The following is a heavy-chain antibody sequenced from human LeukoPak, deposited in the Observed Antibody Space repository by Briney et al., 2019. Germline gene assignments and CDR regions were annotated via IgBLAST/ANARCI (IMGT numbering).Heavy chain of an antibody. CDR1: GDSISSSSYY. V-gene: IGHV4-39*07. Sequence: SETLSLTCTVSGDSISSSSYYWGWIRQPPGKGLEWIGSFHYGGSTYYNPSLKSRVTISVDTSKNQFSPKLSSVTAADTAVYYCARSRFGELLRPNAFDIWGQGTMVTVSS. J-gene: IGHJ3*02. CDR2: FHYGGST. D-gene: IGHD3-10*01. CDR3: ARSRFGELLRPNAFDI.